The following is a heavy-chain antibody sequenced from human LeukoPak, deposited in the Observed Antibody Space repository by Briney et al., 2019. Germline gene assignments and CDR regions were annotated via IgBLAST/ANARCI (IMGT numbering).Heavy chain of an antibody. Sequence: GGSLRLSCAASGFTFNSYTMNWVRQAPGKGLEWVSSIDSSNDYIYYADSVKGRFTISRDNAKKSLYLQMNSLRVEDTAVYYCARDPTSSWETAFDIWGQGTMVTVSS. CDR3: ARDPTSSWETAFDI. CDR1: GFTFNSYT. J-gene: IGHJ3*02. D-gene: IGHD1-26*01. V-gene: IGHV3-21*01. CDR2: IDSSNDYI.